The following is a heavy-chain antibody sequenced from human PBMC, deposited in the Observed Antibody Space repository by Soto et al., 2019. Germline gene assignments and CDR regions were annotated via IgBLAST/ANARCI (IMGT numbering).Heavy chain of an antibody. V-gene: IGHV2-5*01. J-gene: IGHJ4*02. CDR1: GFSLSTSGLG. CDR3: AHRPSGWYLFDY. Sequence: QITLKESGPTLVRPTQTLTLTCTFSGFSLSTSGLGVGWIRQPPGKALEWLALIYWNDDKRYSPSLKARLTITQDTSKNQVVLTMTNMDPVDTATYYCAHRPSGWYLFDYWCQGTLVTVSS. CDR2: IYWNDDK. D-gene: IGHD6-19*01.